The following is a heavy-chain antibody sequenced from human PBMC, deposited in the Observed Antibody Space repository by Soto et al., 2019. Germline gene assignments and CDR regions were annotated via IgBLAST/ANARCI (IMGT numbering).Heavy chain of an antibody. CDR3: GRDHGSGWYLDWFDP. CDR2: ISYDGSNK. J-gene: IGHJ5*02. CDR1: GFTFSSYG. V-gene: IGHV3-30*03. Sequence: QVQLVESGGGVVQPGRSLRLSCAASGFTFSSYGMHWVRQAPGKGLEWVAVISYDGSNKYYADSVKGRFTISRDNSKNTLYLPMNSLRAEDTAVYYCGRDHGSGWYLDWFDPWGQGTLVTVSS. D-gene: IGHD6-19*01.